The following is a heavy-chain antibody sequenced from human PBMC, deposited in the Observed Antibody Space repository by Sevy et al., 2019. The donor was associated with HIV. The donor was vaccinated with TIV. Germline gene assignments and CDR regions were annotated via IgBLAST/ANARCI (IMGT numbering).Heavy chain of an antibody. CDR2: INHSGST. V-gene: IGHV4-34*01. CDR1: GGSFSGYY. Sequence: SETLSLTCAVYGGSFSGYYWSWIRQPPGKGLEWIGEINHSGSTNYNPSLKSRVTISVDTSKNQFSLKLSSVTAADTAVYYCARAALSYYYGSVCYYKSWGQGTLVTVSS. CDR3: ARAALSYYYGSVCYYKS. D-gene: IGHD3-10*01. J-gene: IGHJ5*02.